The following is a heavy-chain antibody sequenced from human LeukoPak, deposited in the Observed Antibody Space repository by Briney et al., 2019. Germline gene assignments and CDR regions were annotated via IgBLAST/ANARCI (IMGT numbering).Heavy chain of an antibody. CDR2: INPNSGGP. J-gene: IGHJ5*02. CDR3: ARSDSDRFDP. CDR1: GYTFTGYY. D-gene: IGHD2-21*01. Sequence: ASVKVSCKASGYTFTGYYRHWVRQAPGQGIEWMGRINPNSGGPNYAQKFQGRVTMTRDTSISTAYMELSRLRSDGTAVYYCARSDSDRFDPWGQGTLVTVSS. V-gene: IGHV1-2*06.